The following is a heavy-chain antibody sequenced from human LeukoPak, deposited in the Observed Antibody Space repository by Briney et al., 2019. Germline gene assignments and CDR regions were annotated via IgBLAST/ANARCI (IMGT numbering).Heavy chain of an antibody. CDR1: GGTFSSYA. J-gene: IGHJ6*03. V-gene: IGHV1-69*01. Sequence: SVKVSCKASGGTFSSYAVSWVRQAPGQGLEWMGGIIPIFGTANYAQKFQGRVTITADESTSTAYMELRSLRFDDTAVYYCARGEPFYYLDVWGKGTTVTVSS. CDR2: IIPIFGTA. D-gene: IGHD1-26*01. CDR3: ARGEPFYYLDV.